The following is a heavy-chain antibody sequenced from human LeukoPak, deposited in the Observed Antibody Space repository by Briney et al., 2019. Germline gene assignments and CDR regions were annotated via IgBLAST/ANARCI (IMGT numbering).Heavy chain of an antibody. J-gene: IGHJ4*02. D-gene: IGHD3-22*01. CDR3: ARVSTNRYDSSGYYTDY. CDR2: ISAYNGNT. V-gene: IGHV1-18*01. CDR1: GYTFTSYG. Sequence: GASVKVSCKASGYTFTSYGISWVRQAPGQGLEWMGWISAYNGNTNYAQKLQGRVTMTTDTSTSTAYMELRSLRPDDTAVYYCARVSTNRYDSSGYYTDYWGQGTLVTVSS.